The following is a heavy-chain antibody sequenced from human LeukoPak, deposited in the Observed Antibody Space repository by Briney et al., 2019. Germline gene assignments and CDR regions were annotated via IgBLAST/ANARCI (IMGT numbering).Heavy chain of an antibody. CDR3: ARGHPWTVWFGVMDYYYNGMDV. Sequence: PGGSLRLSCAASGFTFSSYAMHWVRQAPGKGLEWVAVISYDGSNKYYADSVKGRFTISRDNSKNTLYLQMNSLRAEDTAVYYCARGHPWTVWFGVMDYYYNGMDVWGQGATVTVSS. V-gene: IGHV3-30-3*01. J-gene: IGHJ6*02. CDR2: ISYDGSNK. D-gene: IGHD3-10*01. CDR1: GFTFSSYA.